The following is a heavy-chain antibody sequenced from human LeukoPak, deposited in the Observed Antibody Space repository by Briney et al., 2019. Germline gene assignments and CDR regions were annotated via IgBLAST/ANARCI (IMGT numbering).Heavy chain of an antibody. J-gene: IGHJ4*02. CDR3: ARGYCSGGSCYSI. V-gene: IGHV1-2*02. CDR1: GYTFTAYY. CDR2: INPNSGGT. D-gene: IGHD2-15*01. Sequence: GASVKVSCKASGYTFTAYYMHWVRQAPRQGLEWMGWINPNSGGTNYAQKFQGRVTMTRDTSISTAYMELSRLSSDDTAVYYCARGYCSGGSCYSIWGQGTLVTVSS.